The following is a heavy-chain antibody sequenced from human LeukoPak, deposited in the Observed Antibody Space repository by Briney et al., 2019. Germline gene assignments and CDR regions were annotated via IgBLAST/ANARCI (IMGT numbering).Heavy chain of an antibody. V-gene: IGHV3-30*03. CDR1: GFTFSSYG. J-gene: IGHJ3*02. CDR2: ISYDGSNK. Sequence: PGRSLRLSCAASGFTFSSYGMHWVRQAPGKGLEWVAVISYDGSNKYYADSVKGRFTISRDNSKNTLYLQMNSLRAEDTAVYYCSRIVATGWGAFDIWGQGTMVTVSS. D-gene: IGHD5-12*01. CDR3: SRIVATGWGAFDI.